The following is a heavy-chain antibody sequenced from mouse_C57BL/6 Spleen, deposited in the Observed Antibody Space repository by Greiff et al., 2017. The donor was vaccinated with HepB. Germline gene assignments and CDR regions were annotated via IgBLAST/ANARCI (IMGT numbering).Heavy chain of an antibody. Sequence: DVKLVESGGGLVKPGGSLKLSCAASGFTFSDYGMHWVRQAPEKGLEWVAYISSGSSTIYYADTVKGRFTISRDNAKNTLFLQMTSLRSEDTAMYYCARQDDSYYFDYWGQGTTLTVSS. J-gene: IGHJ2*01. D-gene: IGHD2-13*01. V-gene: IGHV5-17*01. CDR1: GFTFSDYG. CDR2: ISSGSSTI. CDR3: ARQDDSYYFDY.